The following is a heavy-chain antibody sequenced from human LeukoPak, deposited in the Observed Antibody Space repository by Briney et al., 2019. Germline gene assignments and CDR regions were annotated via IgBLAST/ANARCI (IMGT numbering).Heavy chain of an antibody. D-gene: IGHD3-10*01. CDR1: GGSISSGDYY. Sequence: SETLSLTCTVSGGSISSGDYYWSWIRQPPGKGLEWIGYIYYSGSTYYNPSLKSRVTISVDASKYQFSLKLSSVTAADTAVYYCARVGGDLDYWGQGTLVTVSS. V-gene: IGHV4-30-4*08. J-gene: IGHJ4*02. CDR2: IYYSGST. CDR3: ARVGGDLDY.